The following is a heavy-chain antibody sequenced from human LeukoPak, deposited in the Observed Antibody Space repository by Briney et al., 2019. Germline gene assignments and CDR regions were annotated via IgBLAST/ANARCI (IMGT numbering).Heavy chain of an antibody. CDR3: ARLGRWLTPRLSWFDH. D-gene: IGHD5-24*01. CDR2: IYYSGRT. J-gene: IGHJ5*02. CDR1: GGSISSSSYY. V-gene: IGHV4-39*07. Sequence: PSEXLSLTCTVSGGSISSSSYYWGWLRQPPGKGLEWIGSIYYSGRTYYNPSRKSRVTISVDTSKNQFSLKLSSVTAADTAVYYCARLGRWLTPRLSWFDHWGQGTLVTVSS.